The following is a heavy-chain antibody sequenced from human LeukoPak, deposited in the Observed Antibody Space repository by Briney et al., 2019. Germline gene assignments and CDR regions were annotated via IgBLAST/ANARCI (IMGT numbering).Heavy chain of an antibody. CDR1: GYTFTSYG. Sequence: GASVKVSCKASGYTFTSYGISWVRQAPGQGLGWMGGIIPIFGTANYAQKFQGRVTITTDESTSTAYMELSSLRSEDTAVYYCARDYPGDYGSGPAWHMDVWGKGTTVTVSS. J-gene: IGHJ6*03. V-gene: IGHV1-69*05. D-gene: IGHD3-10*01. CDR2: IIPIFGTA. CDR3: ARDYPGDYGSGPAWHMDV.